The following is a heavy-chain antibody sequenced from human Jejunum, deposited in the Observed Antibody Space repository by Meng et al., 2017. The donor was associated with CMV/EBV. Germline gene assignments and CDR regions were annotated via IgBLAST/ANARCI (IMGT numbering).Heavy chain of an antibody. V-gene: IGHV4-39*01. Sequence: STRGYYWDWIRQPPGQGLEWIGSIYYSGSTYYNPSLKSRVTISVDTSKNQFSLKLNSLTAADTAMYFCARRKTEIFGGIIYWYFDLWGRGTLVTVSS. CDR1: STRGYY. D-gene: IGHD3-16*01. J-gene: IGHJ2*01. CDR2: IYYSGST. CDR3: ARRKTEIFGGIIYWYFDL.